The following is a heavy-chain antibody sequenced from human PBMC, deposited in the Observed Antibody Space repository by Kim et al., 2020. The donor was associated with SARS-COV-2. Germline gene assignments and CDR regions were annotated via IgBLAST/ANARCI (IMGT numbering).Heavy chain of an antibody. J-gene: IGHJ5*02. CDR1: GGSFSGYY. V-gene: IGHV4-34*01. CDR2: INHSGST. Sequence: SETLSLTCAVYGGSFSGYYWSWIRQPPGKGLEWIGEINHSGSTNYNPSLKSRVTISVDTSKNQFSLKLSSVTAADTAVYYCARGGAIRRPSFKTRVYNWFDPWGQGTLVTVSS. D-gene: IGHD1-1*01. CDR3: ARGGAIRRPSFKTRVYNWFDP.